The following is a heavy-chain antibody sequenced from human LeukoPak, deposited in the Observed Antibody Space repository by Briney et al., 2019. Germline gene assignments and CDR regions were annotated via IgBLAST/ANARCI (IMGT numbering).Heavy chain of an antibody. CDR1: GFTFTSSA. CDR3: AAAPRYCSSTSCYNY. Sequence: GASVKVSCKASGFTFTSSAVQWVRQARGPRLEWIGWIVVGSGNTNYAQKFQERVTITRDMSTSTAYMELSSLRSEDTAVYYCAAAPRYCSSTSCYNYWGQGTLVTVSS. V-gene: IGHV1-58*01. CDR2: IVVGSGNT. J-gene: IGHJ4*02. D-gene: IGHD2-2*02.